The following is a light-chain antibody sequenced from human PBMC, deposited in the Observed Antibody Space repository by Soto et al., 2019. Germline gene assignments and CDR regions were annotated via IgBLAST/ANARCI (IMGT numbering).Light chain of an antibody. V-gene: IGLV2-14*01. CDR1: SSDVGGYNY. J-gene: IGLJ1*01. Sequence: QSALTQPASVSGSPGQSITISCTETSSDVGGYNYVSWYQQHPGKAPKLMIYDVSNRPSGVSNRFSGSKSGNTASLTISGLQAEDEADYYCSSYTSSSTPYVFGTGT. CDR2: DVS. CDR3: SSYTSSSTPYV.